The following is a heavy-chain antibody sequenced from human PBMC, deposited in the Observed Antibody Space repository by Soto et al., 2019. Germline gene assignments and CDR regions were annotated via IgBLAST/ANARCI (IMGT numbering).Heavy chain of an antibody. CDR1: GGSISSYY. J-gene: IGHJ4*02. CDR3: ARGRIAARPIPRFDY. Sequence: SETLSLTCTVSGGSISSYYWSWIRQPPGKGLEWIGYIYYSGSTNYNPSLKSRVTISVDTSKNQFSLKLSSVTAADTAVYYCARGRIAARPIPRFDYWGQGTLVTVSS. V-gene: IGHV4-59*01. CDR2: IYYSGST. D-gene: IGHD6-6*01.